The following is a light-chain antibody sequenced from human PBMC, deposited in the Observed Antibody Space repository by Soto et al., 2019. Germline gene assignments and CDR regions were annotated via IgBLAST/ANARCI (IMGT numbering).Light chain of an antibody. CDR1: SSNIGSNT. CDR3: AAWDNSLNGPV. V-gene: IGLV1-44*01. J-gene: IGLJ3*02. Sequence: QSVLTQPPSASGTPGQRVTISCSGSSSNIGSNTVNWYQQFQGTAPKLVIYTNNQRPSGVPHRFSASKSGTSASLAISGLQSDDEADYHCAAWDNSLNGPVFGGGTQLTVL. CDR2: TNN.